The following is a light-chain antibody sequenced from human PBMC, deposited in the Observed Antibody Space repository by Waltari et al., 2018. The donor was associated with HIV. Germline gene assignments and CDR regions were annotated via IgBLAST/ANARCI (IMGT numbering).Light chain of an antibody. J-gene: IGLJ3*02. Sequence: QSVLPQPPSVSGAPGQRVTIPCTGSSSNIGAGYDVHWSQQLPGTAPKLLIYGNSNRPSGVPDRFSGSKSGTSASLAITGLQAEDEADYYCQSYDSSLSGSGVFGGGTKLTVL. V-gene: IGLV1-40*01. CDR2: GNS. CDR1: SSNIGAGYD. CDR3: QSYDSSLSGSGV.